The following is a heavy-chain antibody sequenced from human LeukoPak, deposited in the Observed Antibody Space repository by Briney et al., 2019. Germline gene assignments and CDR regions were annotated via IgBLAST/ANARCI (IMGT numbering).Heavy chain of an antibody. Sequence: GGSLRLSCAASGFTVSSNYMSWVRQAPGKGLEWVSIIYTVGTTYYADSVKGRFTISRDNSRNTLYLQMNSLRAEDTAVYYCARAVAGYYFDYWGQGTLVTVSS. V-gene: IGHV3-66*01. CDR2: IYTVGTT. CDR3: ARAVAGYYFDY. D-gene: IGHD6-19*01. CDR1: GFTVSSNY. J-gene: IGHJ4*02.